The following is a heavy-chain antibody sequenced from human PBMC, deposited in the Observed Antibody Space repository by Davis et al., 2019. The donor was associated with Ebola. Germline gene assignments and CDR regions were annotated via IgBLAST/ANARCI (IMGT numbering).Heavy chain of an antibody. CDR2: ISGSGGST. D-gene: IGHD6-6*01. CDR1: GFTFSSYA. V-gene: IGHV3-23*01. CDR3: ARSSIAARPGYYYGMDV. J-gene: IGHJ6*02. Sequence: GESLKISCAASGFTFSSYAMSWVRQAPGKGLEWVSTISGSGGSTYYADSVEGRFTISRDNAKNSLYLQMNSLRAEDTAVYYCARSSIAARPGYYYGMDVWGQGTTVTVSS.